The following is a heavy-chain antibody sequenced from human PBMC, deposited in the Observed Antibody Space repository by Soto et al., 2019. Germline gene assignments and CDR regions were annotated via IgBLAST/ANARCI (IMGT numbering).Heavy chain of an antibody. D-gene: IGHD7-27*01. CDR1: GCISSNYA. Sequence: GVPLRVPSAASGCISSNYAMSRVRQAPGKGLEWVSTISNGGSSTYYADSVKGRFTISRDNSKNTLHLQMNSLRAEDTAIYFCAKNWGSQYDFGSWGQGTPVTVSS. CDR2: ISNGGSST. CDR3: AKNWGSQYDFGS. J-gene: IGHJ4*02. V-gene: IGHV3-23*01.